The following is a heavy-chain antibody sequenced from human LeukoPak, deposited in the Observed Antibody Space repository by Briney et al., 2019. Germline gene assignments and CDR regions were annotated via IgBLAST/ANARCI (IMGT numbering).Heavy chain of an antibody. J-gene: IGHJ3*02. V-gene: IGHV1-18*01. D-gene: IGHD3-10*01. Sequence: ASVKVSCKASGYTFTSYGISWVRQAPGQGLDWMGWISAYNGNTNYAQKLQGRVTMTTDTSTSTAYMELRSLRSDDTAVYYCAREIPQYGSGSFDAFDIWGQGTMVTVSS. CDR2: ISAYNGNT. CDR1: GYTFTSYG. CDR3: AREIPQYGSGSFDAFDI.